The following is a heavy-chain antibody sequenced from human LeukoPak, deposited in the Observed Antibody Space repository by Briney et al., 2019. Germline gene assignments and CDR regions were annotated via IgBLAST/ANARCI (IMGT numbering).Heavy chain of an antibody. CDR2: ISHEGSSK. CDR3: ARTREQWQVLDY. J-gene: IGHJ4*02. V-gene: IGHV3-30*03. D-gene: IGHD6-19*01. CDR1: GFSFGSYG. Sequence: GGSLRLSCAASGFSFGSYGMHWVRQAPGKGLEWVAVISHEGSSKYYADSVKGRFTISRDNSKNMVYLQMNSLRVEDTAVYYCARTREQWQVLDYWGQGTLVTVSS.